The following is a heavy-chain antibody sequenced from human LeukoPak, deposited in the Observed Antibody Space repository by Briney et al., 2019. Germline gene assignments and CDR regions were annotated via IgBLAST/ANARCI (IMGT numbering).Heavy chain of an antibody. CDR1: GGSISSSSYY. D-gene: IGHD3-16*01. J-gene: IGHJ3*02. CDR3: ARTRGGVVDAFDI. V-gene: IGHV4-39*07. Sequence: SETLSLTCTVAGGSISSSSYYWGWIRQPPGKGLEWIGSIYHSGSTYYNPSLKSRLTISVDTSKNQFSLRLSSVTAADTAVYYCARTRGGVVDAFDIWGQGTMVTVSS. CDR2: IYHSGST.